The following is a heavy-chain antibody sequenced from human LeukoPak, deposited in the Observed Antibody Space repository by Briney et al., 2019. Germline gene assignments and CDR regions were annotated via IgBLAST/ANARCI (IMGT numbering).Heavy chain of an antibody. J-gene: IGHJ6*03. V-gene: IGHV3-30*18. D-gene: IGHD2-2*01. CDR2: ISYDGSNK. CDR3: AKGEYQLLPRYYYYMDV. Sequence: GGTLRLSCVGSGYTFTTYGMSWVRQAPGKGLEWVAVISYDGSNKYYADSVKGRFTISRDNSKNTLYLQMNSLRAEDTAVYYCAKGEYQLLPRYYYYMDVWGKGTTVTVSS. CDR1: GYTFTTYG.